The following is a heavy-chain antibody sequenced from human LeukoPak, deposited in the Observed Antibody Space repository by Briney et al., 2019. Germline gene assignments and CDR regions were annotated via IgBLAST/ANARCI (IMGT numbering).Heavy chain of an antibody. D-gene: IGHD2-21*02. CDR1: GFTFSNYW. J-gene: IGHJ4*02. Sequence: GGSLRLSCAAPGFTFSNYWMHWVRQAPGKGLVWVSRINSDGSSTSYADSVKGRFTISRDNAKNTLYLQMNSLRAEDTAVYYCASLTGDCYCWGQGTLVTVSS. CDR3: ASLTGDCYC. V-gene: IGHV3-74*01. CDR2: INSDGSST.